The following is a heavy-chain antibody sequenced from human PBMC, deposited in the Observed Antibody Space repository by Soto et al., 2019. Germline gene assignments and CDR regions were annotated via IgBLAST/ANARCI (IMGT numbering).Heavy chain of an antibody. V-gene: IGHV3-9*02. CDR1: GSTSESYA. CDR2: ISWNSGSI. D-gene: IGHD6-19*01. Sequence: EVQLVESGGGSVQPGRSLRLSCVASGSTSESYAMHWVRQVPGKGLEWVSGISWNSGSIGYEDSVKGRFTISRDNAQKSLYLEMNSLRVEDTAFYYCVKDIHEQWLVSHFEYWGQGALVTVSS. CDR3: VKDIHEQWLVSHFEY. J-gene: IGHJ4*02.